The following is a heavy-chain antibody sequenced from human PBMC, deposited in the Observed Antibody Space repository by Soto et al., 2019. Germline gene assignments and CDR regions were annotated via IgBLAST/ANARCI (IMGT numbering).Heavy chain of an antibody. D-gene: IGHD3-22*01. V-gene: IGHV3-23*01. CDR1: GFTFSSYA. Sequence: SLRLSCAASGFTFSSYAMSWVRQAPGKGLEWVSAISGSGGSTYYADSVKGRFTISRDNSKNTLYLQMNSLRAEDTAVYYCAKDDYDSSGYYSAEYFQHWGQGTLVTVSS. J-gene: IGHJ1*01. CDR3: AKDDYDSSGYYSAEYFQH. CDR2: ISGSGGST.